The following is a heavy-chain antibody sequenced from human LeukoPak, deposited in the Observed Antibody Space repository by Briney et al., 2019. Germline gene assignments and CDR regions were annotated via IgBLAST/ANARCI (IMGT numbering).Heavy chain of an antibody. J-gene: IGHJ5*02. CDR3: ARGGVRSYGSNWFDP. D-gene: IGHD5-18*01. V-gene: IGHV4-59*01. Sequence: SETLSLTCTVSGGSISSYYWSWIRQPPGKGLEWIGYIYYSGSTNYNPSLKSRVTISGDTSKNQFSLKLSSVTAADTAVYYCARGGVRSYGSNWFDPWGQGTLVTVSS. CDR2: IYYSGST. CDR1: GGSISSYY.